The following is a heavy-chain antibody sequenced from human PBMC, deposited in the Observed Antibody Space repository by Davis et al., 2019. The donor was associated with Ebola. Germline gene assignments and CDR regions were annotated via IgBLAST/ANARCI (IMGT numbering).Heavy chain of an antibody. V-gene: IGHV3-7*01. CDR1: GFTFSSYW. Sequence: GESLKISCAASGFTFSSYWMSWVRQAPGKGLEWVANIKQDGSEKYYVDSVKGRFTISRDNAKNSLYLQMNSLRAEDTAVYYCARILYDFWSGYADYWGQGTLVTVSS. CDR3: ARILYDFWSGYADY. CDR2: IKQDGSEK. J-gene: IGHJ4*02. D-gene: IGHD3-3*01.